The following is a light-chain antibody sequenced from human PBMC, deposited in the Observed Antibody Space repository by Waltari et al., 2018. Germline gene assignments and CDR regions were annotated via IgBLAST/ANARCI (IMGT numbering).Light chain of an antibody. Sequence: EIVLTQSPGTLSLSPGERATLSCRASQSVSRTFAWYQQKPGQAPSLLIYAASTRAPGIPDRFSGSWSGTDFSLTISRLEPEDFAVYYCQHYVRLPATFGQGTKVEIK. J-gene: IGKJ1*01. CDR2: AAS. V-gene: IGKV3-20*01. CDR3: QHYVRLPAT. CDR1: QSVSRTF.